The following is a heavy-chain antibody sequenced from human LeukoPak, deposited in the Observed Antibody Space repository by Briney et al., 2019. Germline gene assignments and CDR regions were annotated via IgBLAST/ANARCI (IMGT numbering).Heavy chain of an antibody. D-gene: IGHD3-22*01. Sequence: GGSLRLSCAASGFTFSSYGMHWVRQAPGKGLEWVAFIWYDGSNKYYADSVKGRFTISRDNSRNTVYLQMNSLRAEDTAVYYCAKDQSSGYYYGHYFDYWGQGTLVTVSS. V-gene: IGHV3-30*02. CDR3: AKDQSSGYYYGHYFDY. CDR2: IWYDGSNK. CDR1: GFTFSSYG. J-gene: IGHJ4*02.